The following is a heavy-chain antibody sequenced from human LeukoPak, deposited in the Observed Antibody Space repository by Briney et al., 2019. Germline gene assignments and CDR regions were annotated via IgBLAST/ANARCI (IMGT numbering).Heavy chain of an antibody. V-gene: IGHV3-9*01. D-gene: IGHD3-10*01. CDR3: AKGPSMVRGVIIDNFDY. CDR1: GFTFDDYA. Sequence: GRSLRLSCAASGFTFDDYAMHWVRQAPGKGLEWVSGISWNSGSIGYADSVKGRFTISRDNAKNSLYLQMNSLRAEDTALYYCAKGPSMVRGVIIDNFDYWGQGTLVTVSS. J-gene: IGHJ4*02. CDR2: ISWNSGSI.